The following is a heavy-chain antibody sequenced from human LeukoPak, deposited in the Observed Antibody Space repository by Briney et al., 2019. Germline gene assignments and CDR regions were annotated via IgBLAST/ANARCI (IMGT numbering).Heavy chain of an antibody. D-gene: IGHD7-27*01. Sequence: ASVKVSCKASGYTFTSYDFNWVRQATGQRPEWMGWMSPNSGDTGYAQKFQNRVTMTGNTSISTAYLELSSLRSDDTAVYYCARGPPNWGYDYWGPGTLVTVSS. CDR2: MSPNSGDT. CDR3: ARGPPNWGYDY. J-gene: IGHJ4*02. CDR1: GYTFTSYD. V-gene: IGHV1-8*01.